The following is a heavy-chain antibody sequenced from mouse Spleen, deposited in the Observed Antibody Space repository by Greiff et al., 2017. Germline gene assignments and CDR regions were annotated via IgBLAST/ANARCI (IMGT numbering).Heavy chain of an antibody. CDR1: GFTFSSYA. J-gene: IGHJ3*01. CDR3: ARHESNSPAWFAY. Sequence: EVKVVESGGGLVKPGGSLKLSCAASGFTFSSYAMSWVRQTPEKRLEWVAAINSNGGSTYYPDTVKDRFTISRDNAKNTLYLQMSSLRSEDTALYYCARHESNSPAWFAYWGQGTLVTVSA. V-gene: IGHV5-6-2*01. D-gene: IGHD2-5*01. CDR2: INSNGGST.